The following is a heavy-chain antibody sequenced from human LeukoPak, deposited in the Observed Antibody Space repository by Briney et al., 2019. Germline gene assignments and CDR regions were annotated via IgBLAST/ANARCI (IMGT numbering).Heavy chain of an antibody. Sequence: PGGSLRLSCAASGFTFSSYSMNWVRQAPGKGLEWVSSISSSSSYIYYADSVKGRFTISRDNAKNSLYLQMNSLRAEDTAVYYCARPYSSTPGDAFDIWGQGTMVTVSS. D-gene: IGHD6-13*01. J-gene: IGHJ3*02. CDR1: GFTFSSYS. CDR3: ARPYSSTPGDAFDI. V-gene: IGHV3-21*01. CDR2: ISSSSSYI.